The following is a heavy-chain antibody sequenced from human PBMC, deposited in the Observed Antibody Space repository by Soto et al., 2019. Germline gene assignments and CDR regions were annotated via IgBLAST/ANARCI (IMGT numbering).Heavy chain of an antibody. CDR2: INPSGGST. CDR1: GYTFTSYY. D-gene: IGHD3-22*01. J-gene: IGHJ4*02. CDR3: AREGGIVVVKTLDY. Sequence: GSVKVSCKASGYTFTSYYMHWVVQSPGQGLEWMGIINPSGGSTSYAQKFQGRVTMTRDTSTSTVYMELSSLRSEDTAVYYCAREGGIVVVKTLDYWGQGTLVTVS. V-gene: IGHV1-46*01.